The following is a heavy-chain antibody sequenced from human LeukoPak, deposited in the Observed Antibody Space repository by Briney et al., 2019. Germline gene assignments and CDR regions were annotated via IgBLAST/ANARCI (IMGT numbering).Heavy chain of an antibody. V-gene: IGHV3-7*01. Sequence: GGSLRLSCAASGFAFSSYWMSWVRQAPGKGLEWVTNIKQDASEKYYVGSVKGRFTISRDNAKNSLYLQMNSLRAEDTAVYFCASGDNFDYWGQGTLVTVSS. CDR2: IKQDASEK. J-gene: IGHJ4*02. CDR3: ASGDNFDY. CDR1: GFAFSSYW. D-gene: IGHD7-27*01.